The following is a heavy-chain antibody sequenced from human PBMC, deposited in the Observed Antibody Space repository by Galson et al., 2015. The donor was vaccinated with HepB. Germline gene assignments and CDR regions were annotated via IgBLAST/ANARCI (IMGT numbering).Heavy chain of an antibody. CDR2: IYSGGST. D-gene: IGHD2-21*02. Sequence: SLRLSCAASGFTVSSNYMSWVRQAPGKGLEWVSVIYSGGSTYYADSVKGRFTISRDNSKNTLYLQMNSLRAEDTAVYYCARDRGAYCGGDCYSLLYWGQGTLVTVSS. CDR1: GFTVSSNY. CDR3: ARDRGAYCGGDCYSLLY. V-gene: IGHV3-66*01. J-gene: IGHJ4*02.